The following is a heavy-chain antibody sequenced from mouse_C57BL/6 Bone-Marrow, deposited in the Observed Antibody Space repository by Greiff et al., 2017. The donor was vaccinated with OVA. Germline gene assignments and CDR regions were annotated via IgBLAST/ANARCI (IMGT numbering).Heavy chain of an antibody. CDR3: ARWNYYGSSSAY. Sequence: QVQLQQPGAELVMPGASVKLSCKASGYTFTSYWLHWVKQRPGQGLEWIGEIDPSDSYTNYNQKFKGKSTLTVDKSSSTAYMQLSSLTSEDSAVYYCARWNYYGSSSAYWGQGTLVTVSA. D-gene: IGHD1-1*01. CDR2: IDPSDSYT. V-gene: IGHV1-69*01. J-gene: IGHJ3*01. CDR1: GYTFTSYW.